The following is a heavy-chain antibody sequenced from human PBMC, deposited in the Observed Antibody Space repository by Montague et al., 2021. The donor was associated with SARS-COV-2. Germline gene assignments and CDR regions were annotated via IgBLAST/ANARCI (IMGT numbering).Heavy chain of an antibody. J-gene: IGHJ5*02. D-gene: IGHD1-26*01. CDR3: ARLSSDIGGYFWFDP. CDR1: GGSISSDEYY. V-gene: IGHV4-31*03. CDR2: IYYNGGS. Sequence: TLSLTCTVSGGSISSDEYYWSWIRQHPGKGLEWIGYIYYNGGSYYNPSLKSRVTISLDTSKNQFSLNLNSVTAADTAVYYCARLSSDIGGYFWFDPWGQGTLVSVSS.